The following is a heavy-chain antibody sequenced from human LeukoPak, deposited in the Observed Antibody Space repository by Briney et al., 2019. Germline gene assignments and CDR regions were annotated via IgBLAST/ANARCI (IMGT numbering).Heavy chain of an antibody. CDR1: GGTFSSYT. CDR2: IIPILGIA. V-gene: IGHV1-69*04. D-gene: IGHD5-24*01. CDR3: ARDLGDGYNHNWFDP. J-gene: IGHJ5*02. Sequence: SVKVSCKASGGTFSSYTVSWVRQAPGQGLEWMGRIIPILGIANYAQKFQGRVTITADKSTSTAYMELSSLRSEDTAVYYCARDLGDGYNHNWFDPWGQGTLVTVSS.